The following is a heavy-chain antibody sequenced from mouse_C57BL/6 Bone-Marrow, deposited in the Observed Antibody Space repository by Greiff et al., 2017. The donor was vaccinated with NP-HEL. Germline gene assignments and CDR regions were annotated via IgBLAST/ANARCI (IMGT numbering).Heavy chain of an antibody. CDR3: ATGPSNYPLDY. CDR2: INPSSGYT. D-gene: IGHD2-1*01. V-gene: IGHV1-4*01. J-gene: IGHJ2*01. Sequence: QVHVKQSGAELARPGASVKMSCKASGYTFTSYTMHWVKQRPGQGLEWIGYINPSSGYTKYNQKFKDKATLTADKSSSTAYMQLSSLTSDDSAVYYCATGPSNYPLDYWGQGTTLTVSS. CDR1: GYTFTSYT.